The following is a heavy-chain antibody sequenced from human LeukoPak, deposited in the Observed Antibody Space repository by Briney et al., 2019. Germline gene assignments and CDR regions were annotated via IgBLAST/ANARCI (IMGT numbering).Heavy chain of an antibody. CDR2: ISGSGGST. CDR3: AKSRYSSAWDYFDY. V-gene: IGHV3-23*01. D-gene: IGHD6-19*01. J-gene: IGHJ4*02. CDR1: GFTFSSYA. Sequence: GGSLRLSCAASGFTFSSYAMSWVRQAPGKGLEWVSAISGSGGSTYCADSVKGRFTVSRDNSENTLYLQMNSLRAEDTAVYYCAKSRYSSAWDYFDYWGQGTLVTVSS.